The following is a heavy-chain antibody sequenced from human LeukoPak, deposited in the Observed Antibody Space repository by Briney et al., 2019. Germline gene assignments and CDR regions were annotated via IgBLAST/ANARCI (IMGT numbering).Heavy chain of an antibody. CDR3: AKGGDFWSGYLSPLFDY. Sequence: PGGSLRLSCAASGFTFSSYGMHWVRQAPGKGLEWVAFIRYDGSNKYYADSVKGRFTISRDNSKNTLYLQMNSLRAEDTAVYYCAKGGDFWSGYLSPLFDYWGQGTLVTVSS. J-gene: IGHJ4*02. CDR2: IRYDGSNK. D-gene: IGHD3-3*01. CDR1: GFTFSSYG. V-gene: IGHV3-30*02.